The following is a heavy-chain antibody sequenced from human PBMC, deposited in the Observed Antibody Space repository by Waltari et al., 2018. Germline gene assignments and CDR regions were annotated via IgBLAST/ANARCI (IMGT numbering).Heavy chain of an antibody. V-gene: IGHV1-8*01. D-gene: IGHD2-2*01. Sequence: QVQLVQSGAEVKKPGASVKVSCKASGYTFTSYDINWVRQATGQGLEWMGWMNPNSGNTGYAQKFPGKVTMTRNTSIRTAYMELSSLRSEDTAVYYCARGAATGYCSSTSCYANYYYYGMDVWGQGTTVTVSS. CDR2: MNPNSGNT. CDR1: GYTFTSYD. J-gene: IGHJ6*02. CDR3: ARGAATGYCSSTSCYANYYYYGMDV.